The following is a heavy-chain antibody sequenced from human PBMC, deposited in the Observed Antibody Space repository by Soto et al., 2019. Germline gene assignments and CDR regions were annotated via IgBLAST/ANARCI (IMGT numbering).Heavy chain of an antibody. CDR1: GFTFSSYA. D-gene: IGHD2-15*01. Sequence: PGGSLRLSCAASGFTFSSYAMHWVRQAPGKGLEWVAVISYDGSNKYYADSVKGRFTISRDNSKNTLYLQMNSLRAEDTAVYYCARERPDIVVVVAARYYYYGMDVWGQGTTVTVSS. J-gene: IGHJ6*02. CDR3: ARERPDIVVVVAARYYYYGMDV. CDR2: ISYDGSNK. V-gene: IGHV3-30-3*01.